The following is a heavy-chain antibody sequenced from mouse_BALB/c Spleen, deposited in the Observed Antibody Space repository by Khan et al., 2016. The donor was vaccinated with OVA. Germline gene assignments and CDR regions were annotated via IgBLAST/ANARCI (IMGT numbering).Heavy chain of an antibody. CDR2: INPHIGKT. Sequence: VQLKQSGPELVKPGASVKISCKASGYSFTGYFMNWVMQSHGKSLEWIGRINPHIGKTLYNQKFKGKATLTVDESSRTVHMELRSLASEDSAVYYCARKNGSDFDYWGQGTTLTVSS. D-gene: IGHD1-1*01. V-gene: IGHV1-20*02. CDR3: ARKNGSDFDY. J-gene: IGHJ2*01. CDR1: GYSFTGYF.